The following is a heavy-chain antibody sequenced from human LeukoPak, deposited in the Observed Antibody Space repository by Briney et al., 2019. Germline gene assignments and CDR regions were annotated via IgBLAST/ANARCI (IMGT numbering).Heavy chain of an antibody. Sequence: SETLSLTCTVSGGSISSYYWSWIRQPAGKGLEWIGRIYSTGSTNYNPSLKSRVTMSVDTSKNQFSLRLRSVTAADTAVYYCARQIASAGTAGFDFWGQGTLVTVSS. CDR1: GGSISSYY. D-gene: IGHD6-13*01. CDR2: IYSTGST. J-gene: IGHJ4*02. CDR3: ARQIASAGTAGFDF. V-gene: IGHV4-4*07.